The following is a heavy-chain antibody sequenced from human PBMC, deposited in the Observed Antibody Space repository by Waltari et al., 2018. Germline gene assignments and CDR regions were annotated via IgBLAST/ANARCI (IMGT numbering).Heavy chain of an antibody. CDR1: VASISSHY. V-gene: IGHV4-59*11. D-gene: IGHD6-13*01. Sequence: QVQLQESGPGLVKPSETLSLTCTVSVASISSHYWRWIRQPPGKGLEWIGYIYYSGSTNYNPSLKSRVTISVDTSKNQFSLKLSSVTAADTAVYYCARDKKAGFFDYWGQGTLVTVSS. CDR2: IYYSGST. J-gene: IGHJ4*02. CDR3: ARDKKAGFFDY.